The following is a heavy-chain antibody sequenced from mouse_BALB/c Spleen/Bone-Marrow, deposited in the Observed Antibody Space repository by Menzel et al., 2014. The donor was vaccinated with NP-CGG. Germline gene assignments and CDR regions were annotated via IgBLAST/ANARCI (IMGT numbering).Heavy chain of an antibody. J-gene: IGHJ1*01. D-gene: IGHD1-1*01. CDR1: GYTFTSYY. CDR2: INPSNGGT. Sequence: QVQLQQSGAELVKPGASVKLSCKASGYTFTSYYMYWVKQRPGQGLECIGEINPSNGGTNFNEKFKSKATLTVDKSSNTAYVQLSSLTSEDSAVYHCTRSNYGYWFFDVWGAGTTVTVSS. V-gene: IGHV1S81*02. CDR3: TRSNYGYWFFDV.